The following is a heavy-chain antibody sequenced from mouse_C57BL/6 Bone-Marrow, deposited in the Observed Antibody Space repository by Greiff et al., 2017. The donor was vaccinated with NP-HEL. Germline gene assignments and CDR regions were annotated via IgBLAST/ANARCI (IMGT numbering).Heavy chain of an antibody. CDR1: GYTFTDYN. D-gene: IGHD2-2*01. CDR2: INPNNGGT. Sequence: VQLQQSGPELVKPGASVKMSCKASGYTFTDYNMHWVKQSHGKSLEWIGYINPNNGGTSYNQKFKGKATLTVNKSSSTAYMELRSLTSEDSAVYYCARMVTRGHYYAMDYWGQGTSVTVSS. V-gene: IGHV1-22*01. J-gene: IGHJ4*01. CDR3: ARMVTRGHYYAMDY.